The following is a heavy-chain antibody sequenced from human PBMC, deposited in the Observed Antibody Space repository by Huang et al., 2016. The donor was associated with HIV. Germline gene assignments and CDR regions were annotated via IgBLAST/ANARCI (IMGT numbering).Heavy chain of an antibody. CDR3: AKHLGGRRGFTFIVLFGAFDM. D-gene: IGHD3-22*01. J-gene: IGHJ3*02. Sequence: EVQLLESGGGLAPPGVSLRLSCTASGFTFGSYALNWVRQAPGKGREWVSGTTVRGGSTYYANSVKGRFTISRENSKNTLYLQMNSLRAEDTALYYCAKHLGGRRGFTFIVLFGAFDMWGQGTMVTVAS. CDR2: TTVRGGST. CDR1: GFTFGSYA. V-gene: IGHV3-23*01.